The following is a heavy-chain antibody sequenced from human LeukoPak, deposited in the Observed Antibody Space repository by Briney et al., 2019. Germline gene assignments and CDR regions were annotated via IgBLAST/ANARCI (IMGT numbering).Heavy chain of an antibody. D-gene: IGHD6-13*01. V-gene: IGHV4-59*08. CDR2: IYYSGST. J-gene: IGHJ4*02. CDR1: GGSISSYY. Sequence: SSETLSLTCTVSGGSISSYYWSWIRQTPGKGLEWIGDIYYSGSTNYNPSLKSRVTISVDTSKNQFSLKLSSVTAADTAVYYCARRHSSSCLDYWGQGTLVTVSS. CDR3: ARRHSSSCLDY.